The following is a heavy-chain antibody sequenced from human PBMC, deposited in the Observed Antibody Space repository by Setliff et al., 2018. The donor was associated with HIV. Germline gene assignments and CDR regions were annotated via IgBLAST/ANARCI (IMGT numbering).Heavy chain of an antibody. J-gene: IGHJ6*03. CDR3: ARHRDPPGSSWIFYYYYMDL. D-gene: IGHD6-13*01. Sequence: SETLSLTCAVYGGSFSDYYWSWIRQPPGKGLEWIGEISHNAISNFNPSLKSRVNILLDTSKNQVSLRLSSATAADTGVYYCARHRDPPGSSWIFYYYYMDLWGGGTTVTVSS. CDR2: ISHNAIS. CDR1: GGSFSDYY. V-gene: IGHV4-34*01.